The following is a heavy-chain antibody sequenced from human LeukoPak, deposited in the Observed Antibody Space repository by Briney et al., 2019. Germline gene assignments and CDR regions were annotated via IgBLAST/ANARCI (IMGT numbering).Heavy chain of an antibody. CDR2: INWRGGST. CDR1: GFTFSSYS. CDR3: ARGGGNYPFDW. J-gene: IGHJ4*02. Sequence: GGSLRLSCAASGFTFSSYSMNWVRQVPRKGLEWVSGINWRGGSTDYADSVQGRFTISRDNAKNSLYLQMNSLRAEDTAFYYCARGGGNYPFDWWGQGILVTVSS. D-gene: IGHD3-10*01. V-gene: IGHV3-20*04.